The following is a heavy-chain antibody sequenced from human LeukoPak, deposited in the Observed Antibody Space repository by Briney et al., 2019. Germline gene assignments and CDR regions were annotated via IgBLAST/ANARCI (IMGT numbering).Heavy chain of an antibody. D-gene: IGHD2-15*01. CDR3: ARDWRSGGSFDKSLITFYDDAFDI. J-gene: IGHJ3*02. CDR2: INPNSGGT. Sequence: ASVKVSCKASGYTFTGYYMHWVRQAPGQGLEWMGWINPNSGGTNYAQKFQGRVTMTTDTSTSTAYMELRSLRSDDTAVYYCARDWRSGGSFDKSLITFYDDAFDIWGQGTMVTVSS. V-gene: IGHV1-2*02. CDR1: GYTFTGYY.